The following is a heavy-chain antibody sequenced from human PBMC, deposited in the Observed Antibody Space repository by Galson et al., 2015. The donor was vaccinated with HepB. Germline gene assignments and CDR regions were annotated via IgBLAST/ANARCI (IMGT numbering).Heavy chain of an antibody. J-gene: IGHJ4*02. Sequence: SLRLSCAASGFTFSNYWMSWVRQAPGEGLEWVANIKEDGSEKKYVDSVKGRFTISRDNAKNSLYLQMNSLRAEDTAVFYCARLEGGNTGVGDYWGQGTLVTVSS. V-gene: IGHV3-7*01. CDR1: GFTFSNYW. CDR2: IKEDGSEK. CDR3: ARLEGGNTGVGDY. D-gene: IGHD2/OR15-2a*01.